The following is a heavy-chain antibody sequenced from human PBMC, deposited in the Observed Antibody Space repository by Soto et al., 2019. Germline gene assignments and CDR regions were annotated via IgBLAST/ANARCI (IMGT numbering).Heavy chain of an antibody. Sequence: EVQLLESGGTLVEPGGSLRLTCAASGFTFSNYAMTWVRQAPGKGLEWVSVISGSSGNTYYADSVKGRFTISRDDSKNTLQLQMNSLRAEDTAIYYCATSLRTTYYSGLDYWGQGTLVTVSS. V-gene: IGHV3-23*01. CDR1: GFTFSNYA. D-gene: IGHD3-16*01. CDR2: ISGSSGNT. CDR3: ATSLRTTYYSGLDY. J-gene: IGHJ4*02.